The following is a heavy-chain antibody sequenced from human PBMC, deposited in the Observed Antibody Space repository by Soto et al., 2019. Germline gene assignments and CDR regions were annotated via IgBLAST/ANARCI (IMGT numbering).Heavy chain of an antibody. Sequence: EVQLFESGGDLVQPGGSLRLSCVASGFNFRDFAMSWVRQAPGKGLEWVSQISGYTGWTSYSDSVNGRFTISRDNSRNTLFLQMNSLRAEDTAMYYCAKTGRDDILFGESDSWGQGTLVIVSS. CDR3: AKTGRDDILFGESDS. J-gene: IGHJ5*01. CDR1: GFNFRDFA. V-gene: IGHV3-23*01. D-gene: IGHD3-10*02. CDR2: ISGYTGWT.